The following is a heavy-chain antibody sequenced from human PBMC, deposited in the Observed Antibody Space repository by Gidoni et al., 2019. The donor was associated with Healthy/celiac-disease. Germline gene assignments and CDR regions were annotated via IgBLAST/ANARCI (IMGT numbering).Heavy chain of an antibody. D-gene: IGHD2-15*01. V-gene: IGHV3-49*04. J-gene: IGHJ6*02. CDR3: TRSEELPGNYYYYYGMDV. Sequence: EVQLVESGGGLVQPGRSLRLSCTASGFTFGDYAMSWVRQAPGKGLEWVGFIRSKAYGGTTEYAASVKGRFTISRDDSKSIAYLQMNSLKTEDTAVYYCTRSEELPGNYYYYYGMDVWGQGTTVTVSS. CDR2: IRSKAYGGTT. CDR1: GFTFGDYA.